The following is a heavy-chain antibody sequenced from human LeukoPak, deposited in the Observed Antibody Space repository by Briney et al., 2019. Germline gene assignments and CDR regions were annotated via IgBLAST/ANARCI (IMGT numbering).Heavy chain of an antibody. Sequence: GRSLRLSCAASGFSFSSYGMHWVRQAPGKGLEWVAVIYYDGDNKYYADSVKGRFTISRDNSKNTLYLQMNSLRAEDTAVYYCARDCQAARPGWFDPWGQGTLVTVSS. J-gene: IGHJ5*02. CDR1: GFSFSSYG. D-gene: IGHD6-6*01. CDR3: ARDCQAARPGWFDP. CDR2: IYYDGDNK. V-gene: IGHV3-33*01.